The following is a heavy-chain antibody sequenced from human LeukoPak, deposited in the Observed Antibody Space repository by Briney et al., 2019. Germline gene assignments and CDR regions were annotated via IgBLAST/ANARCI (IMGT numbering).Heavy chain of an antibody. CDR1: GFTFSNYA. V-gene: IGHV3-21*01. CDR3: AISSDWGRLYYFDY. D-gene: IGHD6-19*01. J-gene: IGHJ4*02. Sequence: GGSLRLSCAASGFTFSNYAMNWVRQAPGKGLEWVSSISSSSSYIYYADSVKGRFTISRDNAKNSLYLQMNSLRAEDTAVYYCAISSDWGRLYYFDYWGQGTLVTVSS. CDR2: ISSSSSYI.